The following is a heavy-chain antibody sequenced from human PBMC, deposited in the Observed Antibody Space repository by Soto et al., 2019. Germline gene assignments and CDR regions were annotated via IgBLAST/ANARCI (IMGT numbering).Heavy chain of an antibody. D-gene: IGHD3-9*01. J-gene: IGHJ4*02. Sequence: PSETLSLTCAVSGGSISSGDYSWNWIRQPPGKGLEWIGYIYYGGSTTYNPSLKNRVTISVDASKSQFYLKLRSVTAADTAVYYCARGMAEEQIFYYFDYWGQGALVTVSS. V-gene: IGHV4-61*08. CDR3: ARGMAEEQIFYYFDY. CDR1: GGSISSGDYS. CDR2: IYYGGST.